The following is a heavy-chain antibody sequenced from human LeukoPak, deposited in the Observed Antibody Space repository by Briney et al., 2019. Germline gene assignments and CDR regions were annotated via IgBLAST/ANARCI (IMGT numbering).Heavy chain of an antibody. D-gene: IGHD2-15*01. Sequence: GGSLRLSCAASGFTFSTYAMNWVRQAPGKGLEWVSSIINRGGDTYYADSVRGRFTISRDNSKNTLYLQMNSLRAEDTAVYHLAKAPAGVCSGVRCYCFACWGKGALVPVSS. CDR1: GFTFSTYA. V-gene: IGHV3-23*01. CDR3: AKAPAGVCSGVRCYCFAC. J-gene: IGHJ4*01. CDR2: IINRGGDT.